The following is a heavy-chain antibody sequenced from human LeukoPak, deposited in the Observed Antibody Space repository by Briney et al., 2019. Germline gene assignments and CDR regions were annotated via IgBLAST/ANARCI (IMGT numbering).Heavy chain of an antibody. CDR3: ARDLAGTQDY. Sequence: GGSLRLSWAASGFTFSSYAMHWVRQAPGKGLEYVSAISSNGGSTYYANSVKGRFTISRDNSKNTLYLQMGSLRAEDMAVYYCARDLAGTQDYWGQGTLVTVSS. J-gene: IGHJ4*02. D-gene: IGHD1-14*01. CDR2: ISSNGGST. CDR1: GFTFSSYA. V-gene: IGHV3-64*01.